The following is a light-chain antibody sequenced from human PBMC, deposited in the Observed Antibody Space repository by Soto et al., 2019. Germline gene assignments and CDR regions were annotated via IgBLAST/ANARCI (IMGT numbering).Light chain of an antibody. V-gene: IGKV3-11*01. CDR2: DAS. J-gene: IGKJ5*01. CDR3: QQRSNRPPT. CDR1: QSVSSY. Sequence: IVLTQSPATLSWSPGEIAALSGRASQSVSSYLAWYQQKPGQAPRLLIYDASNRATGIPARFSGSGSGTDFTLTISSLEPEDSAVYYCQQRSNRPPTFGQGTRLEI.